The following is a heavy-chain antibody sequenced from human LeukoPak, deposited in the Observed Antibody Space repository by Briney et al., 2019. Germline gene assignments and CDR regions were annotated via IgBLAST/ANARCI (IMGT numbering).Heavy chain of an antibody. V-gene: IGHV4-59*08. Sequence: SETLSLTCTVSGGSISSYYWSWIRQPPGKGLEWIGYIYYSGSTNYNPSLKSRVTISVDTSKNQFSLKLSSVTAADTAVYYCARQEYQLLIHWYFDLWGRGTLVTVSS. J-gene: IGHJ2*01. CDR2: IYYSGST. CDR3: ARQEYQLLIHWYFDL. D-gene: IGHD2-2*01. CDR1: GGSISSYY.